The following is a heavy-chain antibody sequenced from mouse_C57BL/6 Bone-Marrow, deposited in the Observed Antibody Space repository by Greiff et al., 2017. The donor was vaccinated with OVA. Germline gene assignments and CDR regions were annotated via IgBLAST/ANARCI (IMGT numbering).Heavy chain of an antibody. J-gene: IGHJ4*01. D-gene: IGHD2-1*01. CDR3: TRGKGNYVVDYYAMDY. Sequence: EVKLMESGEGLVKPGGSLKLSCAASGFTFSSYAMSWVRQTPEKRLEWVAYISSGGDYIYYADTVKGRFTIYRDNARNTLYLQMSSLKSEETAMYYCTRGKGNYVVDYYAMDYWGQGTSVTVSS. CDR2: ISSGGDYI. CDR1: GFTFSSYA. V-gene: IGHV5-9-1*02.